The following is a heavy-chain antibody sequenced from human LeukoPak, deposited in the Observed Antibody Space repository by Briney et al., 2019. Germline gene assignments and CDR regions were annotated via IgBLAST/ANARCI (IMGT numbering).Heavy chain of an antibody. J-gene: IGHJ4*02. CDR1: GSSISSSDYY. CDR3: ARTRFRATGFFYYFDY. CDR2: VYYSGST. D-gene: IGHD3-9*01. V-gene: IGHV4-39*07. Sequence: SETLSLTCTVSGSSISSSDYYWGWVRQPPGKGLEWIGSVYYSGSTYYNPSLQSRVTISIDTSKNQFSLRLSSVTAADTAVYYCARTRFRATGFFYYFDYWGQGTLVTVSS.